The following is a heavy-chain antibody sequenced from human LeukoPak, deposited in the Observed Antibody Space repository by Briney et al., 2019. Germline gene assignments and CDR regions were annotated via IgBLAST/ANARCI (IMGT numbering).Heavy chain of an antibody. D-gene: IGHD3-10*01. CDR1: RDSVSSNSAA. J-gene: IGHJ6*02. CDR2: TYYRSKWYN. CDR3: ARDPYYYGSGHYYYYGMDV. Sequence: SQTLSLTCAISRDSVSSNSAAWNWIRQSPSRGLEWLGRTYYRSKWYNDYAVSVKSRITINPDTSKNQFSLQLNSVTPEDTAVYYCARDPYYYGSGHYYYYGMDVWGQGTMVTVSS. V-gene: IGHV6-1*01.